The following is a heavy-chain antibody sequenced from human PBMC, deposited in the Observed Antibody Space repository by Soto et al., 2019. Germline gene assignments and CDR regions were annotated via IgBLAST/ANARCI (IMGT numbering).Heavy chain of an antibody. CDR2: IYYSGST. V-gene: IGHV4-61*01. Sequence: SETLSLTCTVSGGSVSSGSYYWSWIRQPPGKGLEWIGYIYYSGSTNYNPSLKSRVTISVDTSKNQFSLKLSSVTAADTAVYYCARVRYIVATLDVWGQGTTVTVSS. CDR3: ARVRYIVATLDV. CDR1: GGSVSSGSYY. J-gene: IGHJ6*02. D-gene: IGHD5-12*01.